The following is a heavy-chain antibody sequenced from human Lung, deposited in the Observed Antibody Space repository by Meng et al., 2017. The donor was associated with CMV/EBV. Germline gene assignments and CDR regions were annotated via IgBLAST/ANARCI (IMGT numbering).Heavy chain of an antibody. CDR1: GFTFSNYA. V-gene: IGHV3-23*03. CDR3: AKIHSSSWFFDS. Sequence: GGSLRLSCAASGFTFSNYAMSWVRQAPGKGLEWVSVVYSASGNTYYADSVKGRFTVSRDNSKNTLDLQLNSLRTEDTAVYYCAKIHSSSWFFDSWGPGNRV. CDR2: VYSASGNT. J-gene: IGHJ4*02. D-gene: IGHD6-13*01.